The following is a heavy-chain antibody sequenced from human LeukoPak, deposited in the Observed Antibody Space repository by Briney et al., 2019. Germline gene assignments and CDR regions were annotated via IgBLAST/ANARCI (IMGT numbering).Heavy chain of an antibody. J-gene: IGHJ4*02. D-gene: IGHD6-13*01. V-gene: IGHV4-59*01. Sequence: PSETLSLTCTVSGGSTSSYYWSCIRQPPGKGLEWIGYIYYSGSTNYNPSLKSRVIISVDTSKNQFSLKLSSVTAADTAVYYCARGSSSLSTVWGQGTLVTVSS. CDR3: ARGSSSLSTV. CDR2: IYYSGST. CDR1: GGSTSSYY.